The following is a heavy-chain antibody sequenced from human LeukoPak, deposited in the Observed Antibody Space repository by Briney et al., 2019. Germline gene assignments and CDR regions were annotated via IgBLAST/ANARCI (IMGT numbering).Heavy chain of an antibody. CDR2: ISGSGYYS. D-gene: IGHD1-26*01. CDR1: GFTVSSNY. Sequence: GGSLRLSCAASGFTVSSNYMSWVRQAPGKGLEWVSVISGSGYYSYYADSVKGRFTVSRDNSKTTLYLQMNSLRADDTAVYYCAKGGPTGSNYFDFWGQGTLVTVSS. CDR3: AKGGPTGSNYFDF. V-gene: IGHV3-23*01. J-gene: IGHJ4*02.